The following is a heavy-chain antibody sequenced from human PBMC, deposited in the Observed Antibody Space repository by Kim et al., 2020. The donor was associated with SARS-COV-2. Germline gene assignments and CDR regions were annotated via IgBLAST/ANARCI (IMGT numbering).Heavy chain of an antibody. J-gene: IGHJ6*02. Sequence: GGSLRLSCAASGFTFSSYGMHWVRQAPGKGLEWVAVISYDGSNKYYADSVKGRFTISRDNSKNTLYLQMNSLRAEDTAVYYCAKDGSGSYYNVPGYYGMDLWGQGTTVTVSS. V-gene: IGHV3-30*18. CDR1: GFTFSSYG. D-gene: IGHD3-10*01. CDR2: ISYDGSNK. CDR3: AKDGSGSYYNVPGYYGMDL.